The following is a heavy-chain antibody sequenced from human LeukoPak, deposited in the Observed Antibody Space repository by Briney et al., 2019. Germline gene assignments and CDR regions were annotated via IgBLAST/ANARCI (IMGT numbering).Heavy chain of an antibody. Sequence: SSETLSLICAVYIDSFSNYHWNWIRQTPAKGMEWIGEVNESGGTNISPSLRSRVILSVDTSKNQFSLKLISVTVADTAIYYCARGQGATVPQVGKNWFDPWGQGTRVTVSS. CDR2: VNESGGT. D-gene: IGHD1-26*01. CDR1: IDSFSNYH. CDR3: ARGQGATVPQVGKNWFDP. J-gene: IGHJ5*02. V-gene: IGHV4-34*01.